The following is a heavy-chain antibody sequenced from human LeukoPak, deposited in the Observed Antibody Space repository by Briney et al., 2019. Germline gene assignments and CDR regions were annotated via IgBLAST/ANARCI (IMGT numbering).Heavy chain of an antibody. CDR1: GGTFSSYA. D-gene: IGHD3-10*01. Sequence: SVKVSCKASGGTFSSYAISWVRQAPGQGLEWMGGIIPIFGTANYAQKFQGRVTITADKSTSTAYMGLSSLRSEDTAVYYCARELNYYGSGSYSGYFDYWGQGTLVTVSS. CDR3: ARELNYYGSGSYSGYFDY. CDR2: IIPIFGTA. V-gene: IGHV1-69*06. J-gene: IGHJ4*02.